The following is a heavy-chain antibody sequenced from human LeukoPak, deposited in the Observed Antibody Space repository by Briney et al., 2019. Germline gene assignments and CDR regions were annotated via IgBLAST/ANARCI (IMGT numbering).Heavy chain of an antibody. CDR3: AREYNGGLDY. CDR1: GFTFSKHC. V-gene: IGHV3-74*01. J-gene: IGHJ4*02. Sequence: GGSLRLSCAASGFTFSKHCMHWVRQTPGKGLVWVANIETDGTTIHYADSVKGRFTISRDNAENTVYLQMNSLRAEDTGVYHCAREYNGGLDYWGQGTLVTVSS. CDR2: IETDGTTI. D-gene: IGHD5-12*01.